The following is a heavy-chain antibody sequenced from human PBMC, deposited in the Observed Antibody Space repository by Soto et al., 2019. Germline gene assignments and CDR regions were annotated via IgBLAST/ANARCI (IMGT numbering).Heavy chain of an antibody. CDR3: ARDLILWFGELSRRGGYYYYMGV. V-gene: IGHV4-34*01. CDR1: GGSFSGYQ. J-gene: IGHJ6*03. D-gene: IGHD3-10*01. Sequence: SETLSLTCAVYGGSFSGYQWTWIRQTPGKGLEWIGEINDSGNINYNPSLKSRVTILVDTAKKQISLKLSSVTAADTAVYYCARDLILWFGELSRRGGYYYYMGVWGKGTTVTVSS. CDR2: INDSGNI.